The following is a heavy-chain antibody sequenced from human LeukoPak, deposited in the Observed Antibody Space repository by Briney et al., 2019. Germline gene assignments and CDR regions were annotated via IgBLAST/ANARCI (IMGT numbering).Heavy chain of an antibody. J-gene: IGHJ4*02. Sequence: ASVKVSCKASGYTFTDYYIHWVPQAPGHRLKWMGCINPNSGATTYAQKFQGRVTMTGDTSISTAFMDLSRLSSDDTAVYSCARGYSDYADYWGQGTPVTVSS. CDR1: GYTFTDYY. CDR3: ARGYSDYADY. V-gene: IGHV1-2*02. D-gene: IGHD4-11*01. CDR2: INPNSGAT.